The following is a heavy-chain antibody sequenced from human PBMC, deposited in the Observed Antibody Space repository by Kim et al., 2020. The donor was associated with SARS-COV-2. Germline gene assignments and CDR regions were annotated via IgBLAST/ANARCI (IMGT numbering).Heavy chain of an antibody. CDR1: GYTFTSYY. D-gene: IGHD3-10*01. CDR2: INPSGGST. CDR3: ARARGSGYFYGMDV. V-gene: IGHV1-46*01. Sequence: ASVKVSCKASGYTFTSYYMHWVRQAPGQGLEWMGIINPSGGSTHYAQKFQGRVTLTRDTSTNIVYMELSSLRSEDTAVYYCARARGSGYFYGMDVWGQGTTVTVSS. J-gene: IGHJ6*02.